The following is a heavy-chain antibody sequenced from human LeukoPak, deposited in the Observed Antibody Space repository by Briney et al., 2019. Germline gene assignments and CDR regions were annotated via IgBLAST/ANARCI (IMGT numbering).Heavy chain of an antibody. V-gene: IGHV4-39*07. CDR2: IYSSGST. J-gene: IGHJ4*02. D-gene: IGHD4-17*01. Sequence: KPSETLSLTCTVSGGSVSSNSYYWGWIRQPPGKGLEWIGNIYSSGSTYYNPSLKSRVTISVDRSKNQFSLKLSSVTAADTAVYYCARAHGDPFFDYWGQGTLVTVS. CDR1: GGSVSSNSYY. CDR3: ARAHGDPFFDY.